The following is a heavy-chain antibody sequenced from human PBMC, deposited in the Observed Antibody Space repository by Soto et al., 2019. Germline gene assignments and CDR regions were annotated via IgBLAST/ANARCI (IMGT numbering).Heavy chain of an antibody. V-gene: IGHV4-30-2*01. Sequence: PSETLSLTCAVSGGSISSGGYSWSWIRQPPGKGLECIGYIYHSGSTYYSPSLKSRVTISVDRSKNQFSLKLSSVTAADTAVYYCARGPPLGYWGQGTLVTXSS. CDR1: GGSISSGGYS. CDR3: ARGPPLGY. J-gene: IGHJ4*02. CDR2: IYHSGST.